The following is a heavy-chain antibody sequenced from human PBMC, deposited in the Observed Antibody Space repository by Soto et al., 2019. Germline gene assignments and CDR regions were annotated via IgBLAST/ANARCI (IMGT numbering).Heavy chain of an antibody. J-gene: IGHJ4*02. D-gene: IGHD6-13*01. V-gene: IGHV1-3*01. CDR1: GYTFTSYA. CDR2: INAGNGNT. Sequence: QVQLVQSGAEVKKPGASVKVSCKASGYTFTSYAMHWVHQAPGQRLEWMGWINAGNGNTKYSQKFQGRVTITRDTSASTAYMELSSLRSEDTAVYYCARDIMAAAPDYWGQGTLVTVSS. CDR3: ARDIMAAAPDY.